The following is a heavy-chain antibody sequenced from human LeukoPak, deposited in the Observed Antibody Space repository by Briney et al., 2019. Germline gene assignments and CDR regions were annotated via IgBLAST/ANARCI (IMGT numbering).Heavy chain of an antibody. V-gene: IGHV3-48*03. CDR3: AELGITMSGGV. CDR1: GGSFSSYK. J-gene: IGHJ6*04. Sequence: WESLTLSCAVSGGSFSSYKMNSVVRAPPRGLEWVSCISSSGSTSYYAASVKGRFTISRDNAKNSLYLQMNSLRAEVTAVYYCAELGITMSGGVWGKGTTVTISS. CDR2: ISSSGSTS. D-gene: IGHD3-10*02.